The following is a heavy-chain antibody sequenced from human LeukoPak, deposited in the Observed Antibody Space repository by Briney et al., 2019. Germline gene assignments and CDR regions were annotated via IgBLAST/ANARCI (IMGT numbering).Heavy chain of an antibody. CDR3: ARASLWFGEYQVAFDI. V-gene: IGHV1-2*02. Sequence: ASVKVSCKASGYTFTGYYMHWVRQAPGQGLEWMGWINPNSGGTNYAQKFQGRVTMTRDTSISTAYMELSRLRSDDTAVYYCARASLWFGEYQVAFDIWGQGTMVTVSS. J-gene: IGHJ3*02. CDR2: INPNSGGT. D-gene: IGHD3-10*01. CDR1: GYTFTGYY.